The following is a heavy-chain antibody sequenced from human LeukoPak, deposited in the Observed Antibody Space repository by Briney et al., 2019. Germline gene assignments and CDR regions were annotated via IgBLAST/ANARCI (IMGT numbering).Heavy chain of an antibody. CDR1: GSSISSYY. Sequence: SETLSLTCTVSGSSISSYYWSWIRQPAGKGLEWIGRIYTSGSTNYNASLKSRVSMSVDTSKNQFSLRLSSVTAADTAVFYCARENSGSYREFDYWGQGTLVTVSS. V-gene: IGHV4-4*07. D-gene: IGHD1-26*01. CDR2: IYTSGST. J-gene: IGHJ4*02. CDR3: ARENSGSYREFDY.